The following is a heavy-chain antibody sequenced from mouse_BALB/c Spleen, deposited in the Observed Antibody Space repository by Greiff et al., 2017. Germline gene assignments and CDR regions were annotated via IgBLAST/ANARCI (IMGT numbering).Heavy chain of an antibody. CDR1: GFTFSDYY. J-gene: IGHJ2*01. CDR2: ISDGGSYT. Sequence: EVQRVESGGGLVKPGGSLKLSCAASGFTFSDYYMYWVRQTPEKRLEWVATISDGGSYTYYPDSVKGRFTISRDNAKNNLYLQMSSLKSEDTAMYYCARGEGNYPDYWGQGTTLTVSS. V-gene: IGHV5-4*02. CDR3: ARGEGNYPDY.